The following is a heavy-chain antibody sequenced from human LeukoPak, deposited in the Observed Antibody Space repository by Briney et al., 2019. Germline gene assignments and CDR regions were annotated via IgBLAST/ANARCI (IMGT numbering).Heavy chain of an antibody. V-gene: IGHV3-21*01. CDR1: GFTFSSYS. D-gene: IGHD5-12*01. CDR3: ARGIKDIVATIGGG. Sequence: GGSLRLSCSASGFTFSSYSMNWVRQAPGKGLEWVSSISSSSSYIYYADSVKGRFTISRDNAKNSLYLQMNSLRAEDTAVYYWARGIKDIVATIGGGWGQGTLVTVSS. J-gene: IGHJ4*02. CDR2: ISSSSSYI.